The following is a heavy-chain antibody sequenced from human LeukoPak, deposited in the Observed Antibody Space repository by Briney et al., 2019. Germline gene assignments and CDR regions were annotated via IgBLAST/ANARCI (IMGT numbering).Heavy chain of an antibody. CDR1: GYNFASFD. V-gene: IGHV1-18*01. D-gene: IGHD3-10*01. J-gene: IGHJ4*02. CDR2: ISAYNGNT. Sequence: ASLKLSCKASGYNFASFDITWVRQAPGQGLEWMGWISAYNGNTSYSQTLQGRVTMTTDTPTSTAYLELRSLRSHDTAVYYCARDLGPMVRGVPTFDYWGQGTLVTVSS. CDR3: ARDLGPMVRGVPTFDY.